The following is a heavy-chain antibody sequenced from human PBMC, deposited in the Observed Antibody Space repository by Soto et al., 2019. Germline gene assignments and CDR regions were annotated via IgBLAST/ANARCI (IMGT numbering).Heavy chain of an antibody. CDR3: ARLLGNSVANWFDP. V-gene: IGHV4-30-2*02. CDR2: IYHSGST. CDR1: GGSISSGGYS. D-gene: IGHD2-15*01. J-gene: IGHJ5*02. Sequence: SETLSLTCAVSGGSISSGGYSWSWIRQPPGKGLEWIGYIYHSGSTYYNPSLKSRVTISVDTSKNQFSLKLSSVTAADTAVYYCARLLGNSVANWFDPWGQGTLVTVSS.